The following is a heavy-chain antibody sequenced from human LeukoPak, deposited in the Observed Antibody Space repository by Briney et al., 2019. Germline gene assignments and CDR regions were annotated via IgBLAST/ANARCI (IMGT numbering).Heavy chain of an antibody. CDR3: ANDYRSGGFHDF. Sequence: GGSLRLSRAASGFAFSSYAMSWVRQPPGKGLEWVSVISRRDDYTYYADSVKGQFTISRDNSKNTLYLQMNTLRAEDTAVYYCANDYRSGGFHDFWGQGTLVTVSS. D-gene: IGHD3-10*01. J-gene: IGHJ4*02. V-gene: IGHV3-23*01. CDR1: GFAFSSYA. CDR2: ISRRDDYT.